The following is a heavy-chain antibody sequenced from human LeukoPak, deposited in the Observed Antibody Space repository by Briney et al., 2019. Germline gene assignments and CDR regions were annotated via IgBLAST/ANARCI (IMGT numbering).Heavy chain of an antibody. CDR2: ISGSGSSI. J-gene: IGHJ1*01. CDR1: GFTFSNYA. Sequence: RPGGSLRLSCAASGFTFSNYAVNWIRQAPGKGLKWVSVISGSGSSIYYTDSVKGRFTISRDNSKNTLYLQMNSLRAEDTAVYYCAMGATSWSGYSFPKIFQHWGRGTLVTVSS. V-gene: IGHV3-23*01. D-gene: IGHD3-3*01. CDR3: AMGATSWSGYSFPKIFQH.